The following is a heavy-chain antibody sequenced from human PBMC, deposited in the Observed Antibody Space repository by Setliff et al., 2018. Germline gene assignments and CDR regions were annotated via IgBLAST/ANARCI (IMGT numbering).Heavy chain of an antibody. Sequence: KTSETLSLTCTVSNFSLTSGFFWAWVRQPPGKGLEWIATVYHRGSTDYKPSLKSRATISVDTSKNQFSLKLTSMTAADTAVYYCARMSGFLYIDVWGKGTTVTVSS. CDR3: ARMSGFLYIDV. V-gene: IGHV4-38-2*02. CDR2: VYHRGST. D-gene: IGHD3-3*01. CDR1: NFSLTSGFF. J-gene: IGHJ6*03.